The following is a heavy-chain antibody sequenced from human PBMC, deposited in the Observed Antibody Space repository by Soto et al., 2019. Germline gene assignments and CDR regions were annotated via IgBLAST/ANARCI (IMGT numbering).Heavy chain of an antibody. CDR3: ARSTYRFLQWLLSPGGMDV. CDR1: GFTLSSYS. Sequence: GGSLRLSCAASGFTLSSYSMNWVRQAPGKGLEWVSSISSSSSYIYYADSVKGRFTISRDNAKNSLYLQMNSLRAEDTAVYYCARSTYRFLQWLLSPGGMDVWGQGTTVTVSS. V-gene: IGHV3-21*01. J-gene: IGHJ6*02. CDR2: ISSSSSYI. D-gene: IGHD3-3*01.